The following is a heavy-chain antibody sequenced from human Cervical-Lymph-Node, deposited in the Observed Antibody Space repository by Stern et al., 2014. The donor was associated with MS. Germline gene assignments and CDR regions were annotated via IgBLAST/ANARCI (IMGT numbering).Heavy chain of an antibody. CDR1: GGSVSSGGYT. CDR2: IYEDESS. CDR3: ARVVRFLEWVPFDP. D-gene: IGHD3-3*01. Sequence: QLQLQESGSGLVRPSQTLSLTCTVSGGSVSSGGYTWGWLRQPPGKGLEWVGYIYEDESSYYHPSLQSLVTLSKARSKNQFSLSLSSMTAADTALYYCARVVRFLEWVPFDPWGQGILVTVSS. V-gene: IGHV4-30-2*01. J-gene: IGHJ5*02.